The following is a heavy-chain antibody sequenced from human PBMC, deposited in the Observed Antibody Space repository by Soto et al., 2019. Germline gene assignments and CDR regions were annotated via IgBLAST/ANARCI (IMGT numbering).Heavy chain of an antibody. J-gene: IGHJ3*01. CDR3: AYSTGWYRHDV. V-gene: IGHV4-4*02. CDR1: GDSISSPKW. D-gene: IGHD6-19*01. Sequence: QVQLQESGPGLVKPSGTLSLTCAVSGDSISSPKWWTWLRQPPGKGLEWIGDLLHGGTTNYNPSLKRRVTLSVDTSQNQFSLNLTSVTAAATAIYYCAYSTGWYRHDVWGQGTSVTVSS. CDR2: LLHGGTT.